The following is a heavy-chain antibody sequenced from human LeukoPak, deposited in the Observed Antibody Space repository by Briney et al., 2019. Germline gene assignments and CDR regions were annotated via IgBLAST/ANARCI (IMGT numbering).Heavy chain of an antibody. V-gene: IGHV3-30-3*01. CDR1: GLTFSSYA. J-gene: IGHJ4*02. Sequence: GGSLRLSCAASGLTFSSYAMHWVRQAPGKGLEWVAVISYDGSNKYYADSVKGRFTISRDNSKNTLYLQMNSLRAEDTAVYYCARDLGGLVNFDYWGQGTLVTVSS. CDR3: ARDLGGLVNFDY. D-gene: IGHD3-16*01. CDR2: ISYDGSNK.